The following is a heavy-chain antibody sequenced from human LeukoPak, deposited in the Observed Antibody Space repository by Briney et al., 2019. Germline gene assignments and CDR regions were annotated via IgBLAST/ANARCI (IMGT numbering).Heavy chain of an antibody. CDR2: ISGSGGST. J-gene: IGHJ4*02. D-gene: IGHD3-22*01. CDR3: AKDYRITMIVVVIGLGY. CDR1: GFTFSSYA. Sequence: GGSLRLSCAASGFTFSSYAMGWVRQAPGKGLEWVSAISGSGGSTYYADSVKGRFTISRDNSKNTLYLQMNSLRAEDTAVYYCAKDYRITMIVVVIGLGYWGQGTLVTVSS. V-gene: IGHV3-23*01.